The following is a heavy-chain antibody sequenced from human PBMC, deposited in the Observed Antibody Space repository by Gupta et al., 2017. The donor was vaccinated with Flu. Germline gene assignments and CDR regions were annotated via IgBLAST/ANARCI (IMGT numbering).Heavy chain of an antibody. D-gene: IGHD6-19*01. CDR3: ARHPTPIRGWPTVAGTGWFDP. CDR2: IYYSGST. J-gene: IGHJ5*02. Sequence: QVQLQESGPGLVKPSETLSLTCTVSGGSISSYYWSWIRQPPGKGLEWIGYIYYSGSTNYNPSLKSRVTISVDTSKNQFSLKLSSVTAADTAVYYCARHPTPIRGWPTVAGTGWFDPWGQGTLVTVSS. CDR1: GGSISSYY. V-gene: IGHV4-59*08.